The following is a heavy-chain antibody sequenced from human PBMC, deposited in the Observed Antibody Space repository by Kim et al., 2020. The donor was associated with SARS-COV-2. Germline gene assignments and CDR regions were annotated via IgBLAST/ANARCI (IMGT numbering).Heavy chain of an antibody. CDR1: GGSFSGYY. V-gene: IGHV4-34*01. D-gene: IGHD3-16*02. CDR3: ARVMITFGGVIVSFDY. CDR2: INHSGST. Sequence: SETLSLTCAVYGGSFSGYYWSWIRQPPGKGLEWIGEINHSGSTNYNPSLKSRVTISVDTSKNQFSLKLSSVTAADTAVYYCARVMITFGGVIVSFDYWG. J-gene: IGHJ4*01.